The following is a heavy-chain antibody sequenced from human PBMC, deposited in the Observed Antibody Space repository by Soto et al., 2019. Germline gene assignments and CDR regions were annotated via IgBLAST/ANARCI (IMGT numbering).Heavy chain of an antibody. D-gene: IGHD4-17*01. CDR3: ARDDAYDDHGFEY. CDR2: ILEDGIDQ. V-gene: IGHV3-33*01. J-gene: IGHJ4*02. CDR1: GFTFSRYG. Sequence: QVQLLESGGGVVQPWRSLRLSCAASGFTFSRYGMHWVRQAPGKGLEWVAVILEDGIDQNYVDSVKGRFTISRDNSKNSLHLPMTSLRSEDTTVYYCARDDAYDDHGFEYWGQGTLVTVPS.